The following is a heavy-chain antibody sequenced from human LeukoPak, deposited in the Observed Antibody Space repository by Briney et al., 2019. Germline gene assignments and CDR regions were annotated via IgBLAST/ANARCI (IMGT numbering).Heavy chain of an antibody. Sequence: SETLSLTYTVSGGSISRSSYYWGWIRQPPGKGLEWIGSIFYSGTTYYNPSLKSRATISVDTSKNQFSLKLNSVTAADTAVYYCARPYSSGWYPFDYWGQGTLVTVSS. J-gene: IGHJ4*02. D-gene: IGHD6-19*01. CDR1: GGSISRSSYY. V-gene: IGHV4-39*01. CDR3: ARPYSSGWYPFDY. CDR2: IFYSGTT.